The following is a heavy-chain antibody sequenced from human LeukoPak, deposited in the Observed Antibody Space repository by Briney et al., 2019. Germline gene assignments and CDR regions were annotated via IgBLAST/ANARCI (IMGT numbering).Heavy chain of an antibody. CDR2: ISGSVGGT. V-gene: IGHV3-23*01. D-gene: IGHD3-3*01. CDR3: AKDINTIFGVVIPRVYYGMDV. J-gene: IGHJ6*02. CDR1: GFTFSSYP. Sequence: PGGSLRLSCAASGFTFSSYPISGFRQAPGKGRRGVSGISGSVGGTYYADSVKGRFTISRDNSKNTLYLQMNSLRAEDTAVYYCAKDINTIFGVVIPRVYYGMDVWGQGTTVTVSS.